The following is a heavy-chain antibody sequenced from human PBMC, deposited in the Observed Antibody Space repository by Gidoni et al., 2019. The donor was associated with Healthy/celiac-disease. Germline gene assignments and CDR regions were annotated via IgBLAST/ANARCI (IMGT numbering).Heavy chain of an antibody. V-gene: IGHV1-58*01. CDR2: IVVGSGNT. CDR3: AADPSYYYDSSGYYPTAGY. J-gene: IGHJ4*02. CDR1: GFTFTSSA. D-gene: IGHD3-22*01. Sequence: QMQLVQSGPEVKKPGTSVKVSCKASGFTFTSSAVQWVRQARGQRLEWRGWIVVGSGNTNYAQKFQERVTITRDMSTSTAYMELSSLRSEDTAVYYCAADPSYYYDSSGYYPTAGYWGQGTLVTVSS.